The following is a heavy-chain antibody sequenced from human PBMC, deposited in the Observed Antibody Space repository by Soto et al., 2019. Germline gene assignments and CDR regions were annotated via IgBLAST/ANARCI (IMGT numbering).Heavy chain of an antibody. CDR1: GFTFSSYW. D-gene: IGHD4-17*01. Sequence: GGSLRLSCAASGFTFSSYWMSWVRQAPGKGLEWVANIKQDGSVKYYVDSVKDRFTISRDNAKNSLYLQMNSLRDEDTAVYYCARPSYGDYRGDAFDIWGQGTMVTVSS. J-gene: IGHJ3*02. CDR2: IKQDGSVK. CDR3: ARPSYGDYRGDAFDI. V-gene: IGHV3-7*01.